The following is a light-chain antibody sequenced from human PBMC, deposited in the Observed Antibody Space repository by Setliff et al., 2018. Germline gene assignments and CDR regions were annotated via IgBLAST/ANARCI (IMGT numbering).Light chain of an antibody. CDR2: DIN. V-gene: IGLV2-14*01. CDR3: GSYTNTFGYV. J-gene: IGLJ1*01. CDR1: SSDLGPYNS. Sequence: QSALTQPASVSGSPGQSITISCTETSSDLGPYNSVSWYQQQPGKAPKLMIYDINRRPSGISDRFSGSKSGTTASLTISGLQSADEADYFCGSYTNTFGYVFGSGTKVTVL.